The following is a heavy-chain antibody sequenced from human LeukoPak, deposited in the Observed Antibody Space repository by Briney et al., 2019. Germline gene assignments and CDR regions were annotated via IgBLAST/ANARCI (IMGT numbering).Heavy chain of an antibody. D-gene: IGHD3-10*01. V-gene: IGHV4-39*07. CDR3: ARDLTRLGSGSYPDY. J-gene: IGHJ4*02. Sequence: PSETLSLTCTVSGDSISSSSSYWGWIRQPPGKGLEWIGSIYYSGSTYYNTSLKSRVTISVDTSKNQFSLNLNSVTAADTAVYYCARDLTRLGSGSYPDYWGQGTLVTVSS. CDR2: IYYSGST. CDR1: GDSISSSSSY.